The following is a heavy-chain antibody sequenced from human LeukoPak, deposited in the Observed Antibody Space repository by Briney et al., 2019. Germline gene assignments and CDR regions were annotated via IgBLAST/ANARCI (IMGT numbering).Heavy chain of an antibody. V-gene: IGHV1-69*01. CDR3: ARGPVDTAMDPLYYFDY. D-gene: IGHD5-18*01. CDR1: GGTCSSHA. J-gene: IGHJ4*02. CDR2: IIPIFGTA. Sequence: GSSVKVSCKASGGTCSSHAISWVRQAPGQGLEWMGGIIPIFGTANYAQKFQGRVTIAADESTSTAYMELSSLRSEDTAVYYCARGPVDTAMDPLYYFDYWGQGTLVTVSS.